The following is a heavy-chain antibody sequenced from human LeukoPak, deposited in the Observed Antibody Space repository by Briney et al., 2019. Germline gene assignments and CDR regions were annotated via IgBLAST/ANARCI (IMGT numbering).Heavy chain of an antibody. Sequence: GGSLRLSCTASGFTFGDYAMSWVRQAPGKGPEWVGFIRSKAYGGTTEYAASVKGRFTISRDDSKSIAYLQMNSLKTEDTAVYYCTRVPLWFGELSFDYWGQGTLVTVSS. CDR3: TRVPLWFGELSFDY. CDR2: IRSKAYGGTT. V-gene: IGHV3-49*04. CDR1: GFTFGDYA. D-gene: IGHD3-10*01. J-gene: IGHJ4*02.